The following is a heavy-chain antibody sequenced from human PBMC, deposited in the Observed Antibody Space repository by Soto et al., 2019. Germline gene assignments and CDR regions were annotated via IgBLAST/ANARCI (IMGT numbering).Heavy chain of an antibody. CDR1: GFTFSSYG. D-gene: IGHD4-17*01. V-gene: IGHV3-30*18. CDR3: AKNYGDPQSYYYYGMDV. Sequence: GGSLRLSCAASGFTFSSYGMHWVRQAPGKGLEWVAVISYDGSNKYYADSVKGRFTISRDNSKNTLYLQMNSLRAEDTAVYYCAKNYGDPQSYYYYGMDVWGQGTTVTVSS. CDR2: ISYDGSNK. J-gene: IGHJ6*02.